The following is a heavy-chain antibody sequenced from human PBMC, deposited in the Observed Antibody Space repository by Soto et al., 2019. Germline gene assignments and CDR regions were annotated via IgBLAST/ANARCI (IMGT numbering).Heavy chain of an antibody. D-gene: IGHD4-17*01. CDR3: ARDVNPTVTTLSMNYYYGMDV. V-gene: IGHV3-30-3*01. CDR2: ISYDGSNE. CDR1: GFTFSSYA. J-gene: IGHJ6*02. Sequence: GGSLRLSCAASGFTFSSYAMHWVRQAPGKGLEWVAVISYDGSNEYYADSVKGRFTISRDNSKNTLYLQMNSLRAEDTAVYYCARDVNPTVTTLSMNYYYGMDVWGQGTTVTSP.